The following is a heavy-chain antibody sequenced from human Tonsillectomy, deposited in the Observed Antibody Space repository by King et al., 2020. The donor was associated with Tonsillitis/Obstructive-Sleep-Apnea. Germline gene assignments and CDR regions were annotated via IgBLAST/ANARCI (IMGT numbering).Heavy chain of an antibody. D-gene: IGHD3-10*01. V-gene: IGHV3-49*04. J-gene: IGHJ4*02. CDR3: FSQDYYGSGSHYIFDY. Sequence: VQLVESGGGLVQPGRSLRLSCTASGFTFGDSAMSWVRQAPGKGLEWVGFIRSKAYGGTTEYAAYVKGRFSISRDDSKSIAYLQMNSLKTEDTAVYYCFSQDYYGSGSHYIFDYWGQGTLVTVSS. CDR1: GFTFGDSA. CDR2: IRSKAYGGTT.